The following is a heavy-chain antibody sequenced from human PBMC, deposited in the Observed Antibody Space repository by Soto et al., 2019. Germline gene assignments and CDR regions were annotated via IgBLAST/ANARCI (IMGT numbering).Heavy chain of an antibody. CDR1: GFTFSSYA. CDR2: ISYDGSNK. D-gene: IGHD3-22*01. CDR3: AREVSGYYYDSSDQDY. Sequence: GGSLRLSCAASGFTFSSYAMHWVRQAPGKGLEWVAVISYDGSNKYYADSVKGRFTISRDNSKNTLYLQMNSLRAEDTAVYYCAREVSGYYYDSSDQDYWGQGTLVTVSS. J-gene: IGHJ4*02. V-gene: IGHV3-30-3*01.